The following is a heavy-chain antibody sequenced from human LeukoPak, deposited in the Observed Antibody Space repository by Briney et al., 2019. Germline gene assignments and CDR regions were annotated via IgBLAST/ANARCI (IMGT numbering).Heavy chain of an antibody. J-gene: IGHJ4*02. CDR1: GYTFTRNY. D-gene: IGHD6-13*01. CDR2: INPSGGST. CDR3: ARDGGIAAADHFDY. V-gene: IGHV1-46*01. Sequence: GASMKVSCKTSGYTFTRNYIHWVRQAPGQGLEWMGIINPSGGSTSYAQKFQGRVTMTRDTSTSTVYMELSSLRSEDTAVYYCARDGGIAAADHFDYWGQGTLVTVSS.